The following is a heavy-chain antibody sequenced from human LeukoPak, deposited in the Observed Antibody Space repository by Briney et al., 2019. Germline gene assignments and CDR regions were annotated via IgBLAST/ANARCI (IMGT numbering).Heavy chain of an antibody. V-gene: IGHV4-39*01. CDR1: GGSISSSSYY. CDR3: ARHQACGGDCYHYYGMDV. D-gene: IGHD2-21*02. Sequence: SETLSLTCTVSGGSISSSSYYWGWIRQPPGKGLEWIGSIYYSGSTYYNPSLKSRVTISVDTSKNQFSLKLSSVTAADTAVHYCARHQACGGDCYHYYGMDVWGQGTTVTVSS. CDR2: IYYSGST. J-gene: IGHJ6*02.